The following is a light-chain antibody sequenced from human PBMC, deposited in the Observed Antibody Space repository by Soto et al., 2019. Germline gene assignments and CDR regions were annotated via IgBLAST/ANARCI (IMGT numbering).Light chain of an antibody. CDR1: QSISTY. Sequence: DIQMTQSPSSLSPSVGDRVTITCRASQSISTYLNWYQQKPGMAPKLLIYAASSLQSGVPSRFSGSGSGTHFTLTISTLQPEDFATYYCQQSYSTPRYTFGQGTKLEIK. CDR3: QQSYSTPRYT. CDR2: AAS. V-gene: IGKV1-39*01. J-gene: IGKJ2*01.